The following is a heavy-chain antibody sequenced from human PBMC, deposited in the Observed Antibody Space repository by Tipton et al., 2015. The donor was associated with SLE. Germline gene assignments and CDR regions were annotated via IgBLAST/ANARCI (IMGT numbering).Heavy chain of an antibody. V-gene: IGHV1-2*02. J-gene: IGHJ4*02. D-gene: IGHD7-27*01. CDR1: GYTFTSYG. Sequence: QVQLVQSGAEVKKPGASVKVSCKASGYTFTSYGISWVRQAPGQGLEWMGWINPHSGGANYVQKFQGRVTMTRDTSISTAYMELSRLRSDDTAVYYCASGELGLDYWGQGTLVTVSS. CDR2: INPHSGGA. CDR3: ASGELGLDY.